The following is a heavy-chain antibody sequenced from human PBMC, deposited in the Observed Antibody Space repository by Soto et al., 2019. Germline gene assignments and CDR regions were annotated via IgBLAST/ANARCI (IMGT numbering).Heavy chain of an antibody. D-gene: IGHD3-10*01. CDR2: IIPIFGTA. CDR3: ARDRGRSRPFDI. V-gene: IGHV1-69*06. Sequence: SVKVSCKSSGGTFSSYAISWVRQAPGQGLEWMGGIIPIFGTANYAQKFQGRVTITADKSTSTAYMELSSLRSEDTAVYYCARDRGRSRPFDIWGQGIMVYVSS. CDR1: GGTFSSYA. J-gene: IGHJ3*02.